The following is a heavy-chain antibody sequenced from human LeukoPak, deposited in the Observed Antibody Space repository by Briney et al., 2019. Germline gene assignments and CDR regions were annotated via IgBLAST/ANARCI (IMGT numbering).Heavy chain of an antibody. J-gene: IGHJ4*02. D-gene: IGHD5-18*01. CDR2: IYYSGNT. Sequence: SETLSLTCTVSGGSISSYYWSWTRQPPGKGLEWIGYIYYSGNTNYNPSLKSRVTISVDTSKNQFSLKLSSVTAADTAIYYCARGYSYGSYYFDNWGQGTLVTVSS. CDR1: GGSISSYY. CDR3: ARGYSYGSYYFDN. V-gene: IGHV4-59*01.